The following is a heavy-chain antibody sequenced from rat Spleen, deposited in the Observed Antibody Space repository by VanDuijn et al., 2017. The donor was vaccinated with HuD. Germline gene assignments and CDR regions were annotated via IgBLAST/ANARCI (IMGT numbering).Heavy chain of an antibody. V-gene: IGHV5-29*01. Sequence: EVQLVESDGGLVQPGRSLKLSCAASGFTFSDYGVAWVRQAPTKGLEWVATISYDGTSTYYRDSVKGRFTVSRDNTKSILYLQMDSLRSEDTASYYCARGYVMDAWGQGASVTVSS. J-gene: IGHJ4*01. CDR1: GFTFSDYG. CDR3: ARGYVMDA. CDR2: ISYDGTST.